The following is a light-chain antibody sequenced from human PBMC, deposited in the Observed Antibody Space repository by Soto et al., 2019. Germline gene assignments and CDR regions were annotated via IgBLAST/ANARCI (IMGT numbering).Light chain of an antibody. V-gene: IGKV1-8*01. CDR3: QQYYSYPQT. CDR2: AAS. Sequence: AIQMTQSPSSFSASTGDRVTVTCRASQAISSYLAWYQQKPGKAPKLLIYAASTLQEGVPSRFSGSGSGTNFSLTISCLQSEDFATYYCQQYYSYPQTFGQGTKVDI. CDR1: QAISSY. J-gene: IGKJ1*01.